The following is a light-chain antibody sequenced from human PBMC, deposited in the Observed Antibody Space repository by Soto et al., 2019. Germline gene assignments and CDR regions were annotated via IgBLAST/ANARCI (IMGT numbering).Light chain of an antibody. CDR2: AAS. J-gene: IGKJ3*01. CDR1: QDIKNY. CDR3: QQDLRPPLT. V-gene: IGKV1-39*01. Sequence: DIQVTQSPSSLSASVGDRVTISCRASQDIKNYLNWYQRKPGTAPRLLIYAASILHSGVPSTFSASGSGTDFALTISSLQPEDFATYYYQQDLRPPLTFGPGTKVDNK.